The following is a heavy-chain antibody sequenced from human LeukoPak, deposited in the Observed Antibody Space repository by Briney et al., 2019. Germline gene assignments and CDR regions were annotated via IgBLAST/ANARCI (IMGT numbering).Heavy chain of an antibody. CDR2: ISSSSSYI. J-gene: IGHJ4*02. Sequence: PGGSLRLSCAASGFTFSSYSMNWVRQAPGKGLEWVSSISSSSSYIYYADSVKGRFTISRDNAKNSLYLQMNSLRAEDTAVYYCARGTSYYYDSSGYPQDYWGQGTLVTVSS. CDR3: ARGTSYYYDSSGYPQDY. D-gene: IGHD3-22*01. V-gene: IGHV3-21*01. CDR1: GFTFSSYS.